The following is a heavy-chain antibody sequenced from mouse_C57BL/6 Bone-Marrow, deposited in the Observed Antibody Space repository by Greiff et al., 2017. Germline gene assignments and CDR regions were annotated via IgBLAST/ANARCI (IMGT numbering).Heavy chain of an antibody. CDR3: ASSDYYGSSPYYYAMDY. D-gene: IGHD1-1*01. V-gene: IGHV1-39*01. CDR1: GYSFTAYN. CDR2: INPNYGTT. J-gene: IGHJ4*01. Sequence: VQLQQSGPELVKPGASVKISCKASGYSFTAYNMNWVKQSNGKSLEWIGVINPNYGTTSYNQKFKGKATLTVDQSSSTAYMQLNSLTSEDSAVYYCASSDYYGSSPYYYAMDYWGQGTSVTVSA.